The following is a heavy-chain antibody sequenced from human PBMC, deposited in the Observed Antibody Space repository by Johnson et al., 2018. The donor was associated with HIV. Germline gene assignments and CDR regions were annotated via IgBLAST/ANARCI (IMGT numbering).Heavy chain of an antibody. V-gene: IGHV3-30*03. CDR3: ARRRDGYPGPGAFDI. Sequence: QVQLVESGGGLVQPGGSLRLSCAASGFTFSSYAMHWVRQAPGKGLEWVALMSHDGSNKYYTDPVKGRFTISRDNAKNTLYLQMNSLRAEDTAVYFCARRRDGYPGPGAFDIWGQGTMVTVSS. J-gene: IGHJ3*02. CDR2: MSHDGSNK. D-gene: IGHD5-24*01. CDR1: GFTFSSYA.